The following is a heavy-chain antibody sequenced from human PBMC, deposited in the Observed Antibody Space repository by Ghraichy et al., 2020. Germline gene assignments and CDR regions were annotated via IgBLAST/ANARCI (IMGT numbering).Heavy chain of an antibody. CDR1: GGSISSSSYY. CDR3: ARTIEGYSSGWYYFDY. CDR2: IYYSGST. D-gene: IGHD6-19*01. V-gene: IGHV4-39*01. J-gene: IGHJ4*02. Sequence: SETLSLTCTVSGGSISSSSYYWGWIRQPPGKGLEWIGSIYYSGSTYYNPSLKSRVTISVDTSKNQFSLKLSSVTAADTAVYYCARTIEGYSSGWYYFDYWGQGTLVTVSS.